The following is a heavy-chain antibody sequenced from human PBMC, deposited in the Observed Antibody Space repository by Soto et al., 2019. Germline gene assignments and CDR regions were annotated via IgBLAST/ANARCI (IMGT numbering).Heavy chain of an antibody. J-gene: IGHJ4*02. D-gene: IGHD1-20*01. CDR1: GFDFSSHG. V-gene: IGHV3-33*01. Sequence: QVQLVESGGGVVQPGRSLRLSCTASGFDFSSHGFHWVRQAPGKGLEWVSAIWHDGSRKYYADSVKGRFTVSRDDPKSTLYLQMNSLRADDTAVYHFARDDGITVLNYWGQGTLVTVSS. CDR2: IWHDGSRK. CDR3: ARDDGITVLNY.